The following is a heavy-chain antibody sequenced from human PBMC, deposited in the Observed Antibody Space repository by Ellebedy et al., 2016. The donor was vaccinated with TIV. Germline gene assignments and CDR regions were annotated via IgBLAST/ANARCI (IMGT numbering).Heavy chain of an antibody. CDR3: ARILQKVVDYFDY. J-gene: IGHJ4*02. V-gene: IGHV3-74*01. CDR2: INGDGSST. Sequence: GESPKISCAASGFTFSTYWMHSVRQAPGKGLMWVSRINGDGSSTSYADSVKGRFTISRDNAKNTLYLQMNSLRAEDTGVYYCARILQKVVDYFDYWGQGTLVTVSS. D-gene: IGHD2-15*01. CDR1: GFTFSTYW.